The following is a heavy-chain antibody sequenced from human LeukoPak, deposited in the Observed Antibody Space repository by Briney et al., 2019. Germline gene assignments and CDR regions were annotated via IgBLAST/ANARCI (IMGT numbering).Heavy chain of an antibody. CDR1: GVSISSSNSY. CDR3: SGIYYDSSGYYHYYYYYYMDV. V-gene: IGHV4-39*07. D-gene: IGHD3-22*01. CDR2: IYYSGNT. Sequence: SETLSLTCTVSGVSISSSNSYWGWIRQPPGKGLEWIGSIYYSGNTYYNASLKSQVSISIDTSKNQFSLRLSSVTAADTAVYYCSGIYYDSSGYYHYYYYYYMDVWGKGTTVTVSS. J-gene: IGHJ6*03.